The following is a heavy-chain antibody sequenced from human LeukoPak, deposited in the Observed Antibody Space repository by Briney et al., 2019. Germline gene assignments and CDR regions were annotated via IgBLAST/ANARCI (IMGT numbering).Heavy chain of an antibody. CDR2: INHSGST. Sequence: SETLSLTCAVYGGSFSGYYWSWIRQPPGKGLEWIGEINHSGSTNYNPSLKSRVTISVDTSKNQFSLKLSFVTAADTAVYYCARGGVGATTLGYWGQGTLVTVSS. CDR1: GGSFSGYY. V-gene: IGHV4-34*01. D-gene: IGHD1-26*01. CDR3: ARGGVGATTLGY. J-gene: IGHJ4*02.